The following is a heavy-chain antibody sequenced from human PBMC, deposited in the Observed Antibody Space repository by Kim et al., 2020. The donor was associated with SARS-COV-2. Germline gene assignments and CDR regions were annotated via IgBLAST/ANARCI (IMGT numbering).Heavy chain of an antibody. D-gene: IGHD3-22*01. CDR1: GGSISSYY. CDR2: IYYSGST. J-gene: IGHJ4*02. Sequence: SETLSLTCTVSGGSISSYYWSWIRQPPGKGLEWIGYIYYSGSTNYNPSLKSRVTISVDTSKNQFSLKLSSVTAADTAVYYCARGNGAGGYDSSGWGQGTLVTVSS. CDR3: ARGNGAGGYDSSG. V-gene: IGHV4-59*01.